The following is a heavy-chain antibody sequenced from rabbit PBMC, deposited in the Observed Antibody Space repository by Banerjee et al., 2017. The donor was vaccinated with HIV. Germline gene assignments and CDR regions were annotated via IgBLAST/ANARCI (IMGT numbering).Heavy chain of an antibody. D-gene: IGHD4-1*01. V-gene: IGHV1S45*01. Sequence: QEQLEESGGGLVQPGGSLTLSCKASGFTFSSYVITWVRQAPGKGLEWIGCIYTGSGATYYASWAKGRFTISKASWTTVTLQMTSLTAADTASYFCARDLAGVIGWNFGLRGPGTLVTVS. CDR2: IYTGSGAT. J-gene: IGHJ4*01. CDR1: GFTFSSYV. CDR3: ARDLAGVIGWNFGL.